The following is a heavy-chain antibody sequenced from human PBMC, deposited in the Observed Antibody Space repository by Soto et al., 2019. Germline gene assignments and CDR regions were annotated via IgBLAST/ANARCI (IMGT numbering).Heavy chain of an antibody. J-gene: IGHJ4*02. CDR3: ARGGFRGSWGNGY. CDR1: GGSISSSNW. CDR2: IYHSGST. V-gene: IGHV4-4*02. Sequence: QVQLQESGPGLVKPSGTLSLTCAVSGGSISSSNWWSWVRQPPGKGLAWIGEIYHSGSTNYNPSLKIRVTISVDKSKNQFSLKLSSVTAADTAVYYCARGGFRGSWGNGYWGQGTLVTVSS. D-gene: IGHD1-26*01.